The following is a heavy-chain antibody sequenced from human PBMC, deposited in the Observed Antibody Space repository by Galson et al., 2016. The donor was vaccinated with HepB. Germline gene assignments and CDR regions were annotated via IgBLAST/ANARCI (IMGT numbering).Heavy chain of an antibody. CDR1: GLTLSSSD. J-gene: IGHJ4*02. CDR2: LSYDGNNK. Sequence: SLRLSCAASGLTLSSSDMHWVRQAPGEGLEWVAILSYDGNNKYYKDSLRGRFTISRDDSGNTLYLQMDSLRAEDTALYYCVKGNWYGSSSPTDYWGQGTLVTVSS. CDR3: VKGNWYGSSSPTDY. D-gene: IGHD6-6*01. V-gene: IGHV3-30*03.